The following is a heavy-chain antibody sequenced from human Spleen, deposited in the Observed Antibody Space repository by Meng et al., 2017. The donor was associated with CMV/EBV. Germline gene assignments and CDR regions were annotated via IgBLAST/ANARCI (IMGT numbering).Heavy chain of an antibody. D-gene: IGHD6-13*01. V-gene: IGHV3-7*01. J-gene: IGHJ3*02. CDR2: IKQDGSEK. CDR1: GFTFSSYW. Sequence: GESLKISCAASGFTFSSYWMSWVRQAPGKGLEWVANIKQDGSEKYYVDSVKGRFTIPRDNAKNSLYLQMNSLRAEDTAVYYCARGFRSSSWMVLGGAFDIWGQGTMVTVSS. CDR3: ARGFRSSSWMVLGGAFDI.